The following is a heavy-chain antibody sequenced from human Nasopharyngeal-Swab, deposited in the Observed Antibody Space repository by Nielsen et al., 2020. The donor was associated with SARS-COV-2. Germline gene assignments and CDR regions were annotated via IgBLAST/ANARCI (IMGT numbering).Heavy chain of an antibody. CDR3: ARQRTTLTLGRAFDL. J-gene: IGHJ3*01. V-gene: IGHV5-51*01. CDR2: IYPGNSDT. D-gene: IGHD4-17*01. Sequence: GESLKISWKGFGHSFSNYWFAWVRQMPGKGLEWMGIIYPGNSDTRYSPSFQGQVTISADKSISTAYLQWSSLRASDTAIYYCARQRTTLTLGRAFDLWGQGTMVTVSS. CDR1: GHSFSNYW.